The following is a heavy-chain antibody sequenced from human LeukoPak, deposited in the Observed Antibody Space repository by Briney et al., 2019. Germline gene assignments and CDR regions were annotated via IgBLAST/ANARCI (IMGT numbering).Heavy chain of an antibody. Sequence: SETLSLTCTVSGGSISSSSYYWGWIRQPPGKVLEWIGRIYYSGSTYYNPSLKSHVTISGDHANNQFSLKLSSVTAADTAVYYCARSNSWYRWFDPWGQGTLVTVSS. V-gene: IGHV4-39*01. J-gene: IGHJ5*02. CDR3: ARSNSWYRWFDP. CDR2: IYYSGST. D-gene: IGHD6-13*01. CDR1: GGSISSSSYY.